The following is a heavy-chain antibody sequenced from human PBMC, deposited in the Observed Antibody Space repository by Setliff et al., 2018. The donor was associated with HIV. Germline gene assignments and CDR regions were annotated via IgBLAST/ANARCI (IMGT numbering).Heavy chain of an antibody. Sequence: ETLSLTCSVSGASISSSSNSWGWIRQPPGKGLEWIGSLYSSGRTYYKSSLKSRVNISVDASRNQFSLRLDSLTAADTAIYYCAGSYGSSWFGPFDYWGQGTLVTVSS. J-gene: IGHJ4*02. CDR1: GASISSSSNS. V-gene: IGHV4-39*01. CDR3: AGSYGSSWFGPFDY. CDR2: LYSSGRT. D-gene: IGHD6-13*01.